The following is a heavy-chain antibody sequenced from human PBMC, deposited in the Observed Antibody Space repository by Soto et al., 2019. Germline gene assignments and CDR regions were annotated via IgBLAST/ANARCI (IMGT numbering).Heavy chain of an antibody. D-gene: IGHD3-10*01. Sequence: GGSLRLSCAASGFTFSSYWMHWVRQVPGKGLLWVSRVDEYGSTINYADSVKGLFTISRDNARNTLYLEMSSLRAEDTALYYCTRDIGGKGAYWGPGTLVTVSS. CDR1: GFTFSSYW. CDR3: TRDIGGKGAY. J-gene: IGHJ4*02. CDR2: VDEYGSTI. V-gene: IGHV3-74*01.